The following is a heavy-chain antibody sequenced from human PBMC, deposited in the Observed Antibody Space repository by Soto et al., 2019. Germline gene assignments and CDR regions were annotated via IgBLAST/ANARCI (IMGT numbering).Heavy chain of an antibody. J-gene: IGHJ6*02. D-gene: IGHD2-21*01. V-gene: IGHV3-30-3*01. CDR1: GFTFSSYV. CDR3: ARAGCDGGRCYTLVGLRYGMDV. CDR2: ISYDGNNK. Sequence: QVQLVESGGGVVQPGRSLRLSCAASGFTFSSYVMHWVRQAPGKGLEWVAVISYDGNNKYSADSVKGRFTISRDNSKXTXXXEXXSMRAEDTAVYSCARAGCDGGRCYTLVGLRYGMDVWGQGTTVTVSS.